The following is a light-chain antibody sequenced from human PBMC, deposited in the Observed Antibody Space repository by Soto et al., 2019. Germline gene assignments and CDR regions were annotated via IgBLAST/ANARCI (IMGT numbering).Light chain of an antibody. Sequence: DIQMTQSPSTLSASVGDRVTITCRASQTISFSLPWYQQKPGKAPKLLIYDASTLQSEVPSRFSGSESGTEFILTISALQPDDFATYYCQQYNGYSLTFGQGTKVEI. J-gene: IGKJ1*01. V-gene: IGKV1-5*01. CDR2: DAS. CDR1: QTISFS. CDR3: QQYNGYSLT.